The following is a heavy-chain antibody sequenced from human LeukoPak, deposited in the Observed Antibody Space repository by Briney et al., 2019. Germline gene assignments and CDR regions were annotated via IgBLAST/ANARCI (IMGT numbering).Heavy chain of an antibody. CDR1: GGSISSYY. D-gene: IGHD5-12*01. CDR2: IYTSGST. CDR3: ARADRNVRGYSGYVESDPHTSGSSGWNYYYYCYMDV. J-gene: IGHJ6*03. V-gene: IGHV4-4*07. Sequence: SETLSLTCTVSGGSISSYYWSWTRQPAGKGLEWIGRIYTSGSTNYNPSLKSRVTMSVDTSKNQFSLKLSSVTAADTAVYYCARADRNVRGYSGYVESDPHTSGSSGWNYYYYCYMDVWGKGTTVTVSS.